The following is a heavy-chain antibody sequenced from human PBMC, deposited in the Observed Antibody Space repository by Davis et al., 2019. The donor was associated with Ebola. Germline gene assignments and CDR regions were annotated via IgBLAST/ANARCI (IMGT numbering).Heavy chain of an antibody. V-gene: IGHV4-59*12. Sequence: PSETLSLTCTVSGGSISSYYWSWIRQPPGKGLEWIGYIYYSGSTNYNPSLKSRVTISVDTSKNQFSLKLSSVTAADTAVYYCARDSWAGYSYYYYMDVWGKGTTVTVSS. J-gene: IGHJ6*03. CDR1: GGSISSYY. CDR2: IYYSGST. D-gene: IGHD5-18*01. CDR3: ARDSWAGYSYYYYMDV.